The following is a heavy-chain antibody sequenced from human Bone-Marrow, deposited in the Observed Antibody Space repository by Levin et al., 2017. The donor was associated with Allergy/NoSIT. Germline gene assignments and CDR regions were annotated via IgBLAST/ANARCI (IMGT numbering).Heavy chain of an antibody. CDR2: IYYSGTA. V-gene: IGHV4-30-4*01. CDR3: ARDWSLTMVRGVIKGMNAFDI. J-gene: IGHJ3*02. Sequence: SETLSLTCTVSGGSISSGDYYWNWIRQPPGKGLEWIGYIYYSGTAHYNATLKSRVTISIDTSKNQFSLNLISVTAADTDVYYCARDWSLTMVRGVIKGMNAFDIWGQGTMVTVSS. D-gene: IGHD3-10*01. CDR1: GGSISSGDYY.